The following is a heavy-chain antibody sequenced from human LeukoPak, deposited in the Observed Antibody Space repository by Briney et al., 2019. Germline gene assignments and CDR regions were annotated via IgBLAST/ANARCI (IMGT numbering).Heavy chain of an antibody. CDR2: ISHDGINK. CDR1: GFSFSSYA. V-gene: IGHV3-30-3*02. Sequence: GGSLRLSCAASGFSFSSYAMHWVRQAPGKGLDWVTVISHDGINKFYADSVRGLFTVSRDNFKNTLSLQMNSLRAEDTAVYYCAKRGSVGTLGHFDYWGQGTPVTVSS. CDR3: AKRGSVGTLGHFDY. D-gene: IGHD5-12*01. J-gene: IGHJ4*02.